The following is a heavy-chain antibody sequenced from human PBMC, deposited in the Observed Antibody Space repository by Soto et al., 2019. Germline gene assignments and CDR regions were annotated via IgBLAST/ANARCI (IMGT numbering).Heavy chain of an antibody. J-gene: IGHJ4*02. CDR2: ISGSGGSA. CDR1: GFTCSSYA. Sequence: GGSLRLSCAASGFTCSSYAMSWVRQTPGKGLEWVSAISGSGGSAYYADSVKGRFTISRDNSKNTLYLQMNSLRAEDTAVYYCAKCHFPSYYDFWSGYFLFDYWGQGTLVTVSS. V-gene: IGHV3-23*01. CDR3: AKCHFPSYYDFWSGYFLFDY. D-gene: IGHD3-3*01.